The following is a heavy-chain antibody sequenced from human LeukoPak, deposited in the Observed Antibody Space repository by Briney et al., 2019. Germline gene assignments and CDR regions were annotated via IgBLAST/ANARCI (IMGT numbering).Heavy chain of an antibody. CDR3: ARAGSYGYDY. CDR2: INHSGST. J-gene: IGHJ4*02. D-gene: IGHD5-18*01. V-gene: IGHV4-34*01. Sequence: SETLSLTCAVYGGSFSGYYWSWIRQPPGKGLEWIGEINHSGSTNYNPSLKSRVTISVDTSKNQFSLKLSSVTAADTAVYYCARAGSYGYDYRGQGTLVTVSS. CDR1: GGSFSGYY.